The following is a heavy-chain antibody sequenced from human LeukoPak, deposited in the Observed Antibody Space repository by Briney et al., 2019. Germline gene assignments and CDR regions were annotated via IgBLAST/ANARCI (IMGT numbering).Heavy chain of an antibody. CDR2: VSSGGSIK. J-gene: IGHJ4*02. Sequence: QPGGSLRLSCAASGFTFGNYDMNWVRQAPGKGLEWVSHVSSGGSIKYYADSLKGRFTISRDNAKNSLYLQMNSLRAEDTAVYYCARRYCSSTDCLFDYWGQGTLVTVSS. CDR3: ARRYCSSTDCLFDY. CDR1: GFTFGNYD. D-gene: IGHD2-2*01. V-gene: IGHV3-48*03.